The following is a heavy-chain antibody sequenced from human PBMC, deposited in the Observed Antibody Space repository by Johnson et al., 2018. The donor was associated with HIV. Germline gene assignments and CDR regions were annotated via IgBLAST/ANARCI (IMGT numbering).Heavy chain of an antibody. CDR1: GFTFSSYW. CDR3: ARGQVQWPASVNDAFDI. J-gene: IGHJ3*02. CDR2: IKQDGSEK. Sequence: VQLVESGGDLIQPGGSLRLSCAASGFTFSSYWMSWVRQAPGKGLEWVANIKQDGSEKYYVDSVKGRFTISRDNAKNSLYLQINSLRAEDTAVYYCARGQVQWPASVNDAFDIWGQGTMVTVSS. D-gene: IGHD6-19*01. V-gene: IGHV3-7*01.